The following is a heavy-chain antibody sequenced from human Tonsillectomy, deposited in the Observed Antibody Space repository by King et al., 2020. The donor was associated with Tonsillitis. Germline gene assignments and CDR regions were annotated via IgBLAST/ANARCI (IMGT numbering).Heavy chain of an antibody. V-gene: IGHV3-33*05. CDR1: GFTFRSYG. Sequence: QLVQSGGGVVQPGRSLRLACAASGFTFRSYGMHWVRQAPGKGLDWVAVISYHGINKNYAESVKGRFTISRDNSNNTLDLQMDSLRAEDTAVYYCAREGLYSSGWGIDYWGQGTLVTVS. J-gene: IGHJ4*02. CDR2: ISYHGINK. D-gene: IGHD6-19*01. CDR3: AREGLYSSGWGIDY.